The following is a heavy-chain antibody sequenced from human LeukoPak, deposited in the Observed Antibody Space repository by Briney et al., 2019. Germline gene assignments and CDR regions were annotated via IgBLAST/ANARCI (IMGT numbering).Heavy chain of an antibody. CDR3: AKDHWRGYSYGPTDSSYYYYMDV. CDR2: ISYDGSNK. CDR1: GFTFSSYG. Sequence: GGSLRLSCAASGFTFSSYGMHWVRQAPGKGLEWVAVISYDGSNKYYADSVKGRFTISRDNSKNTLYLQMNSLRAEDTAVYYCAKDHWRGYSYGPTDSSYYYYMDVWGKGTTVTVSS. V-gene: IGHV3-30*18. J-gene: IGHJ6*03. D-gene: IGHD5-18*01.